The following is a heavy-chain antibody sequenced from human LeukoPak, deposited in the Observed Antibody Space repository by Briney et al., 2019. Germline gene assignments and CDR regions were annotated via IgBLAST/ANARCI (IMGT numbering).Heavy chain of an antibody. CDR3: ARTRFHYFDY. V-gene: IGHV3-11*04. CDR2: ISNSGSTI. D-gene: IGHD3-10*01. CDR1: GFTFSDYY. Sequence: PGGSLRLSCAASGFTFSDYYMSWIRQAPGKGLEWVSYISNSGSTIYYAASVKGRFTISRDNAKKSLNLQMNSLRAEGTAVYYCARTRFHYFDYWGQGTLVTVSS. J-gene: IGHJ4*02.